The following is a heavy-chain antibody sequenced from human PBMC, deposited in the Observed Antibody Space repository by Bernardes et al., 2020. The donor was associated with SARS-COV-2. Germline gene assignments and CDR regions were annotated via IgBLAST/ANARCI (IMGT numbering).Heavy chain of an antibody. CDR1: GGSMSNYY. J-gene: IGHJ4*02. V-gene: IGHV4-59*01. Sequence: ETLSLTCTVSGGSMSNYYWSWIRQPPGKRLEWIGFIFDSGSTNYNPSLKSRVTMSLDTSKNQFSLRLSSVTAADTAIYYCATDPRSGWYYLDSWGQGTLVTVSS. CDR3: ATDPRSGWYYLDS. D-gene: IGHD6-19*01. CDR2: IFDSGST.